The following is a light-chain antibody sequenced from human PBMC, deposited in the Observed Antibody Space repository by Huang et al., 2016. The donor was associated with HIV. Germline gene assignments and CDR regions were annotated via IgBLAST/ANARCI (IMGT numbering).Light chain of an antibody. V-gene: IGKV3-20*01. CDR3: QQYGSSLIS. CDR2: DAS. CDR1: QRVSSSY. Sequence: EIVLTQSPGTLSLSPGERATLACRASQRVSSSYLAWYQQKPGQAPRLLIYDASNRATGIPDSCSGSGSGTDFTLTISRLEPEDFALYYCQQYGSSLISFGQGTRLEIK. J-gene: IGKJ5*01.